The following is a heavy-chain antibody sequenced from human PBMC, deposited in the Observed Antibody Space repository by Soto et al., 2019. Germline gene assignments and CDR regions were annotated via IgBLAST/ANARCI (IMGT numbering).Heavy chain of an antibody. CDR2: IKSKTDGGTT. Sequence: EVQLVESGGGLVKPGGSLRLSCAASGFTFSNAWMSWVRQAPGKGLEWVGRIKSKTDGGTTDYAAPVKGRFTISRDDSKNTLYLQMNSLKTEDTAVYYCTTSRDLYYYYGMDVWGQGTTVTVSS. CDR3: TTSRDLYYYYGMDV. CDR1: GFTFSNAW. V-gene: IGHV3-15*01. J-gene: IGHJ6*02.